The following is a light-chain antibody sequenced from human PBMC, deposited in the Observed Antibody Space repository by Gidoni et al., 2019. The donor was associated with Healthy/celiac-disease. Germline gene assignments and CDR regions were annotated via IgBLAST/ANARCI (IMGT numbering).Light chain of an antibody. CDR3: QVWDSSSDPNWV. J-gene: IGLJ3*02. V-gene: IGLV3-21*02. Sequence: SYVLTQPPSVSVATGQTARSTCGGNNIGSKSLHWYQPKPGQAPVLVVYDDSDRPSGISERFSGSNSGNTATLTISRVEAGDEADYYCQVWDSSSDPNWVFGGGTKLTVL. CDR1: NIGSKS. CDR2: DDS.